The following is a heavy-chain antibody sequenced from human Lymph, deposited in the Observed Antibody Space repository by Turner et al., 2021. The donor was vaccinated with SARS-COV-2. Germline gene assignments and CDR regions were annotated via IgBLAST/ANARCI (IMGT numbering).Heavy chain of an antibody. CDR1: GYSLPTYW. Sequence: EVQLVQSGAEVKKPGESLKIPCKGSGYSLPTYWIGWVRQMPGKGLEWMGIIYPGDSDTRYSPSFQGQVTISADKSISTAYLQWSSLKASDTAMYYCARLPIARGYSGYDFYYFDYWGQGTLVTVSS. J-gene: IGHJ4*02. D-gene: IGHD5-12*01. CDR3: ARLPIARGYSGYDFYYFDY. V-gene: IGHV5-51*01. CDR2: IYPGDSDT.